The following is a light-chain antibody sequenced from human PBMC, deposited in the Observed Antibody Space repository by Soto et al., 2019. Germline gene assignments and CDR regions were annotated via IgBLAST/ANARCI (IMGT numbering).Light chain of an antibody. CDR1: QSISNY. CDR3: QQSYSTPRT. J-gene: IGKJ1*01. Sequence: DIQMTQSPSSLSASVGDRVTITCRASQSISNYLNWYQQKPGKAPKLLMFAASSVQSGVPSRFRGGGSGTDFTLTISSLQPEDVATYYCQQSYSTPRTFGQGTKVEIK. V-gene: IGKV1-39*01. CDR2: AAS.